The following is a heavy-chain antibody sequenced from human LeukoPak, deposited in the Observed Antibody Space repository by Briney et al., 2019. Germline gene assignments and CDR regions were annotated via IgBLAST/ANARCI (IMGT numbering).Heavy chain of an antibody. V-gene: IGHV1-8*01. CDR1: GYTFTSYD. J-gene: IGHJ6*02. D-gene: IGHD5-12*01. Sequence: ASVKVSCKASGYTFTSYDINWVRQATGQGLEWMGWMNPNSGNTGYAQKFRGRVTMTRNTSISTAYMELSSLRSEDTAVYYCARGSGYSGYEGIYYYYGMDVWGQGTTVTVSS. CDR2: MNPNSGNT. CDR3: ARGSGYSGYEGIYYYYGMDV.